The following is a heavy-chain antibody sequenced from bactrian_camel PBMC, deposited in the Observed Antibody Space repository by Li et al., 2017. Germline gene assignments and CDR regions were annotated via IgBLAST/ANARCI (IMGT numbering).Heavy chain of an antibody. CDR1: GFTFSIYA. J-gene: IGHJ4*01. CDR3: TNHNAGFEY. V-gene: IGHV3S40*01. CDR2: INSWAGNE. Sequence: VQLVESGGGLVQPGGSLRLSCAASGFTFSIYAIAWVRQAPGKGLEWVSNINSWAGNEYYAVSVKGRFAISRDNAKNTVYLQLNSLKSEDTAMYYCTNHNAGFEYWGQGTQVTVS. D-gene: IGHD5*01.